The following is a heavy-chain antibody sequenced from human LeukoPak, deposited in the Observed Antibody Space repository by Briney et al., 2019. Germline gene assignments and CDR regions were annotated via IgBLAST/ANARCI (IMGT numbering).Heavy chain of an antibody. CDR2: MSYSGHT. Sequence: SETLSLTCTISGDSIGRINYFWGWIRQAPGKGLEWIVSMSYSGHTYYNPSLKSRVTTSIDTSKNQLSLNLKSVTAADTAMYFCARDGCSGDSCYSDYFYYMDVWGTGTTVTVSS. CDR3: ARDGCSGDSCYSDYFYYMDV. J-gene: IGHJ6*03. D-gene: IGHD2-15*01. V-gene: IGHV4-39*07. CDR1: GDSIGRINYF.